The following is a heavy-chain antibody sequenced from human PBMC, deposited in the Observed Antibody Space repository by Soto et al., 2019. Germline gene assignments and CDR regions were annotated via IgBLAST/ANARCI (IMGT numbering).Heavy chain of an antibody. J-gene: IGHJ5*02. CDR2: IYYSGST. CDR3: ARPNQWLVLRWFAH. V-gene: IGHV4-39*01. CDR1: GGSISSSSYY. D-gene: IGHD6-19*01. Sequence: SETLSLTCTVSGGSISSSSYYWGWIRQPPGKGLEWIGSIYYSGSTYYNPSLKSRVTISVDTSKNQFSLKLSSVTAADTAVYCWARPNQWLVLRWFAHWGQGTLVTVSS.